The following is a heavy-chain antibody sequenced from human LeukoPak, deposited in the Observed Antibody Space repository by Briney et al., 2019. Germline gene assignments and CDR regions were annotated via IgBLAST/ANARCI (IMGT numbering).Heavy chain of an antibody. Sequence: AGGSLRLSCAASEFTFSSYWMSWVRQAPGKGLEWVANIKQDGSEKYYVDSVKGRFTISRDNAKNSLYLQMNSLRAEDTAVYYCARSNLDGDYGDYRPFDYWGQGTLVTVSS. J-gene: IGHJ4*02. CDR1: EFTFSSYW. CDR2: IKQDGSEK. V-gene: IGHV3-7*01. D-gene: IGHD4-17*01. CDR3: ARSNLDGDYGDYRPFDY.